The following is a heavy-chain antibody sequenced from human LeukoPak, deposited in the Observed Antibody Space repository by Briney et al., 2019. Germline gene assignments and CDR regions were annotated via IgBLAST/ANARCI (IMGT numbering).Heavy chain of an antibody. CDR2: INPSGGVT. CDR1: GYTFTNYY. V-gene: IGHV1-46*01. CDR3: ARGGHACGGSSCYDY. D-gene: IGHD2-15*01. Sequence: ASVNVSCKASGYTFTNYYMHWVRQAPGQGLEWMGIINPSGGVTTYAPQFQGRVTMTRDTSTSTLYMELNSLTSDDTALYYCARGGHACGGSSCYDYWGQGTLVTVSS. J-gene: IGHJ4*02.